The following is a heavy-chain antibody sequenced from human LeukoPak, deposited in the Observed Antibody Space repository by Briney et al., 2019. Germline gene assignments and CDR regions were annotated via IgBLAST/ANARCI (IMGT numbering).Heavy chain of an antibody. CDR2: ISSSGSTI. V-gene: IGHV3-48*03. CDR1: GFTFSSYE. D-gene: IGHD6-19*01. J-gene: IGHJ4*02. CDR3: AKSTEYSGWSPFDY. Sequence: PGGSLRLSCAASGFTFSSYEMNWVRQAPGKGLEWVSYISSSGSTIYYADSVKGRFTISRDNAKNTLYLQMNSLRAEDTAVYYCAKSTEYSGWSPFDYWGQGTLVTVSS.